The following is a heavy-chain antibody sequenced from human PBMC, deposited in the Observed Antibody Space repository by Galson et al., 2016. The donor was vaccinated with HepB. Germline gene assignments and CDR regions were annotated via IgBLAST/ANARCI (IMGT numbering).Heavy chain of an antibody. V-gene: IGHV4-39*01. CDR1: GGPISRGGYY. CDR3: ARGGNCGGDCYSFDH. J-gene: IGHJ4*02. CDR2: IYSPGTT. Sequence: ETLSLTCSVSGGPISRGGYYWGWIRQPPGKALEWMGYIYSPGTTYYNPSLKSRVTISVDTSKNQVSLKLTSVTAADTAVYYCARGGNCGGDCYSFDHWGQGDLVAVSS. D-gene: IGHD2-21*02.